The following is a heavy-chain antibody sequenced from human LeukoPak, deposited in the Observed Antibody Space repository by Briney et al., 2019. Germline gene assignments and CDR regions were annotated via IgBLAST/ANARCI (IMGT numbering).Heavy chain of an antibody. CDR1: GGSFSGYY. D-gene: IGHD1-1*01. V-gene: IGHV4-34*01. Sequence: SETLSLTCAVYGGSFSGYYWSWLRQPPGKGLEWIGEINHSGSTNYNPSLKSRVTISVDTSKNQFSLKLSSVTAADTAVYYCARDNLEVSFDYWGQGTLVTVSS. J-gene: IGHJ4*02. CDR3: ARDNLEVSFDY. CDR2: INHSGST.